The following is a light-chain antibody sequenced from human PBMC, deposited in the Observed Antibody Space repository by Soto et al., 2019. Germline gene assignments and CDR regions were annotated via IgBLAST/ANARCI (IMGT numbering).Light chain of an antibody. J-gene: IGLJ1*01. CDR3: ASFAGNGNYV. V-gene: IGLV2-8*01. CDR2: DVT. Sequence: QSALTQPPSASGSPGQSVTISCSGTSSDVGGYNNVSWYQQHPGRAPNLMIYDVTKRPSGVPDRFSGSKSGNTASLSVSGLQAEDEAVYYCASFAGNGNYVFGTGTKVTVL. CDR1: SSDVGGYNN.